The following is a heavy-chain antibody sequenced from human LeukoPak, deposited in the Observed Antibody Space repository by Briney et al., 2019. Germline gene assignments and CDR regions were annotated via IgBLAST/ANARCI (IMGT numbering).Heavy chain of an antibody. CDR3: ARGHMAVAATGRGLFDY. Sequence: SGGSLRLSCAASGFTFSSYWMHWVRQAPGKGLVWVSRISSDGSSTTSADSVQGRFTISRDNAKNTLYLQMNSLRAEDTAVYFCARGHMAVAATGRGLFDYWGQGTLVTVSS. J-gene: IGHJ4*02. D-gene: IGHD6-19*01. CDR2: ISSDGSST. CDR1: GFTFSSYW. V-gene: IGHV3-74*01.